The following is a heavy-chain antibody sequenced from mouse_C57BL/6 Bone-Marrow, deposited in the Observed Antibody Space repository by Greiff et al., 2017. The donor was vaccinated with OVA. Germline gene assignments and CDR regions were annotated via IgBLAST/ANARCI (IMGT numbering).Heavy chain of an antibody. CDR1: GYTFTSYW. CDR2: IYPYDSET. CDR3: AREADKKWLLPYAMDY. J-gene: IGHJ4*01. D-gene: IGHD2-3*01. Sequence: VQLQQPGAELVRPGSSVKLSCKASGYTFTSYWMDWVKQRPGQGLEWIGNIYPYDSETHYNQKFKDKATLSVDKSSSTAYMQLSSLTSEDSAVYYCAREADKKWLLPYAMDYWGQGTSVTVSS. V-gene: IGHV1-61*01.